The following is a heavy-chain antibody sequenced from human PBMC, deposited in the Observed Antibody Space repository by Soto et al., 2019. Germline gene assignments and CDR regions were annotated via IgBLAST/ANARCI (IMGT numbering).Heavy chain of an antibody. CDR1: GYSFTSYW. J-gene: IGHJ6*02. V-gene: IGHV5-10-1*01. D-gene: IGHD5-12*01. CDR2: IDPSDSYT. CDR3: AREVATINYYYYGMDV. Sequence: GESLKISCKGSGYSFTSYWISWVRQMPGKGLEWMGRIDPSDSYTNYSPSFQGHVTISADKSISTAYLQWSSLKASDTAMYYCAREVATINYYYYGMDVWGQGTTVTVSS.